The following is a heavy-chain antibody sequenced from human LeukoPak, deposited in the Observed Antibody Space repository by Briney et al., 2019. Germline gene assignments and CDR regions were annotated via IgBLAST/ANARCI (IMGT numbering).Heavy chain of an antibody. CDR1: GGSISTSNYY. CDR3: ARDASGSYYNRFDP. Sequence: PSETLSLTCTVSGGSISTSNYYWNWIRQPPGKGLEWIGHIYNSGSTNYNPSLKSRVTISVDTSENQFSLKLRSVTAADTAVYYCARDASGSYYNRFDPWGQGILVTVSS. V-gene: IGHV4-61*01. J-gene: IGHJ5*02. D-gene: IGHD3-10*01. CDR2: IYNSGST.